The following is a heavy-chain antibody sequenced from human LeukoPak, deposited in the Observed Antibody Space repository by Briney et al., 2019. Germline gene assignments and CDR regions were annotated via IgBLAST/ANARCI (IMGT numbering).Heavy chain of an antibody. J-gene: IGHJ3*02. V-gene: IGHV1-69*05. CDR1: GGTFSSYA. D-gene: IGHD1-26*01. CDR2: IIPIFGTA. Sequence: EASVKVSCKASGGTFSSYAISWVRQAPGQGLEWMGGIIPIFGTASYAQKFQGRVTITTDESTGTAYMELSSLRSEDTAVYYCARVLSRWELLGPTRFNDAFDIWGQGTMVTVSS. CDR3: ARVLSRWELLGPTRFNDAFDI.